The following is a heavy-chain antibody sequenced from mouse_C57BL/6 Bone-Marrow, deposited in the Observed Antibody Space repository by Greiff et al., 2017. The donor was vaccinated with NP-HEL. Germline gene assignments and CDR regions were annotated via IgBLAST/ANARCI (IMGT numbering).Heavy chain of an antibody. CDR3: ARDGYYDYCDY. V-gene: IGHV3-6*01. J-gene: IGHJ2*01. Sequence: VQLKQSGPGLVKPSQSLSLTCSVTGYSITSGYYWNWIRQFPGNKLEWMGYISYDGSNNYNPSLKNRISITRDTSKNQFFLKLNSVTTEDTATYYCARDGYYDYCDYWGQGTTLTVSS. D-gene: IGHD2-3*01. CDR2: ISYDGSN. CDR1: GYSITSGYY.